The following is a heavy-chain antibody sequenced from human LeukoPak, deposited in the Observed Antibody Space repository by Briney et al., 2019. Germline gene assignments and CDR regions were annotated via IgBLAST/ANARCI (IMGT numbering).Heavy chain of an antibody. V-gene: IGHV4-61*08. D-gene: IGHD3-22*01. J-gene: IGHJ1*01. CDR2: IYSSGTT. Sequence: SETLSLTCTVSGYAITSGGFSWNWIRQPPGKGLEWIGYIYSSGTTNYNPSLKSRVTISVDTSKNQFSLKLSSVTAADTAVYYCARHYYDSSGYYTEYLQHWGQGTLVTVSS. CDR1: GYAITSGGFS. CDR3: ARHYYDSSGYYTEYLQH.